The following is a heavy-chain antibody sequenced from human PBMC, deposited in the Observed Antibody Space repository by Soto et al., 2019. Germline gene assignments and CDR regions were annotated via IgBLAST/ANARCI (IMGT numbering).Heavy chain of an antibody. V-gene: IGHV4-59*11. Sequence: QVQLQESGPRLVKPSETLSLTCSVSGVSIGSHFWSWIRQAPGKGPELVGYIYHTLNTNYNPAVKSRVTISMETSENQRCLQLSSVTAADTAVYYCARLQYTVVTALDIWGQGTRVTVSS. D-gene: IGHD2-15*01. CDR1: GVSIGSHF. CDR3: ARLQYTVVTALDI. J-gene: IGHJ3*02. CDR2: IYHTLNT.